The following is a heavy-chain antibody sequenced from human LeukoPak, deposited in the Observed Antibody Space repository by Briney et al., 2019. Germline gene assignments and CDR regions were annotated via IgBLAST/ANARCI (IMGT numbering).Heavy chain of an antibody. CDR3: ARDAYYYDSSGYYERNYYYYMDV. CDR2: ISSSSSYI. J-gene: IGHJ6*03. D-gene: IGHD3-22*01. Sequence: GGSLRLSCAASGFTFSSYSMNWVRQAPGKGLEWVSSISSSSSYIYYADSVKGRFTISRDNAKNSLYLQMNSLRAEDTAVYYCARDAYYYDSSGYYERNYYYYMDVWGKGTTVTISS. V-gene: IGHV3-21*01. CDR1: GFTFSSYS.